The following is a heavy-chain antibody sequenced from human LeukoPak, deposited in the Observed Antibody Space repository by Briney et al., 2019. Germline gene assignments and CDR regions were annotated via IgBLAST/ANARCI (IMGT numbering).Heavy chain of an antibody. CDR1: GFTFSDYF. J-gene: IGHJ3*01. D-gene: IGHD4-17*01. CDR3: VTTTVTTSYAFDV. V-gene: IGHV3-30*03. Sequence: GGSLRLSCAASGFTFSDYFMTWIRQAPGKGLEWMAFISFNGNNKQYRDSLKVRFTISTDNSKNTLFLQMDSLRPEDTSVYYCVTTTVTTSYAFDVWGPGTMVTVSS. CDR2: ISFNGNNK.